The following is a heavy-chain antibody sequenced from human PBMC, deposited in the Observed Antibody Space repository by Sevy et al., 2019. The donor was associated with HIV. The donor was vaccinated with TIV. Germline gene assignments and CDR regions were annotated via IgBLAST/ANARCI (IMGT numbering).Heavy chain of an antibody. CDR1: GFTFSDYY. CDR3: ARDQYCQRGYSYGPLPFDY. J-gene: IGHJ4*02. CDR2: ISSSGSTI. V-gene: IGHV3-11*01. D-gene: IGHD5-18*01. Sequence: GGSLRLSCAASGFTFSDYYMSWIRQAPGKGLEWVSYISSSGSTIYYVDSVKGRFTISRDNAKNSLYLQMNSLRAEDTAVYYCARDQYCQRGYSYGPLPFDYWGQGTLVTVSS.